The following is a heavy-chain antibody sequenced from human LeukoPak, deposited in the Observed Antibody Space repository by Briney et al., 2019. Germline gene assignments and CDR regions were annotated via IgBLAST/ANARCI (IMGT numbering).Heavy chain of an antibody. J-gene: IGHJ4*02. V-gene: IGHV4-59*01. Sequence: SETLSLTCTVSGGFISSYYWSWLRQPPGKGLEWIVYIYYSGSTNYNPSLKSRVTISVDPSKNQFSLKLSSVTAADTAVYYCASYSYYYDSSGYFDYWGQGTLVTVSS. D-gene: IGHD3-22*01. CDR2: IYYSGST. CDR3: ASYSYYYDSSGYFDY. CDR1: GGFISSYY.